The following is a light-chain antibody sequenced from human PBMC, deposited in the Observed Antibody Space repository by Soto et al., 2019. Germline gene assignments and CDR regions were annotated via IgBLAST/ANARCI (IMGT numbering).Light chain of an antibody. CDR3: QQRGNWPPIT. Sequence: EIVLTQSPATLSLSPGERATLSCRSSQSVNNYLAWYQKKPGQAPRLLIYVASNRASDIPARFSGSGSGTACTHTISSLEPEDFAVYYCQQRGNWPPITFGQGTRLEIK. CDR2: VAS. V-gene: IGKV3-11*01. J-gene: IGKJ5*01. CDR1: QSVNNY.